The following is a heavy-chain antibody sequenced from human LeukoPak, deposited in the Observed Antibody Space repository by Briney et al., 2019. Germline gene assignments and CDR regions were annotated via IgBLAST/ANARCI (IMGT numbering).Heavy chain of an antibody. D-gene: IGHD6-13*01. CDR1: GYSFTTYW. Sequence: GESLKISCKTSGYSFTTYWIGWVRQMPGKGLEWMGIIYPGDSDTRYSPSFQGQVTISADKSISTAYLQWSSLKASDTAMYYCARVFGIAAAEGNFDYWGQGTLVTVPS. J-gene: IGHJ4*02. CDR2: IYPGDSDT. CDR3: ARVFGIAAAEGNFDY. V-gene: IGHV5-51*01.